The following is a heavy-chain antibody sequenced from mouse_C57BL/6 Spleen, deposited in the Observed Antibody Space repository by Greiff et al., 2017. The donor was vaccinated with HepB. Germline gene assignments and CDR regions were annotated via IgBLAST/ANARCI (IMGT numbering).Heavy chain of an antibody. CDR1: GYAFTNYL. Sequence: VKLQQSGAELVRPGTSVKVSCKASGYAFTNYLIEWVKQRPGQGLEWIGVINPGSGGTNYNEKFKGKATLTADKSSSTAYMQLSSLTSEDSAVYFYARLQASAYWGQGTLVTVSA. V-gene: IGHV1-54*01. D-gene: IGHD3-2*02. CDR2: INPGSGGT. CDR3: ARLQASAY. J-gene: IGHJ3*01.